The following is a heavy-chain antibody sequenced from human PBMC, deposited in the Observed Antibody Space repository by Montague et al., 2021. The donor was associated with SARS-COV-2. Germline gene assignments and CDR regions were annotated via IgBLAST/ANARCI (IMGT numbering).Heavy chain of an antibody. CDR1: GGSISANGYY. V-gene: IGHV4-31*03. CDR3: ATSESFGAYSPLDY. D-gene: IGHD4-17*01. CDR2: IYNSGST. J-gene: IGHJ4*02. Sequence: TLSLTCTVSGGSISANGYYWSWIRQHPGKGLEWIGNIYNSGSTNYSPSLKSRVSISLDTSKNQFSLNLRSVTAADTAVYYCATSESFGAYSPLDYWGRGTLVTVSS.